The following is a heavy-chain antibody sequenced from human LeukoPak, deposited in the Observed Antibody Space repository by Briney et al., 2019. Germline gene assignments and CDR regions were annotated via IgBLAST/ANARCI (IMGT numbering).Heavy chain of an antibody. J-gene: IGHJ6*02. V-gene: IGHV1-46*01. CDR2: INPSGGST. CDR1: GYTFTSYY. Sequence: ASVKVSCTASGYTFTSYYMHWVRQAPGQGLEWMGIINPSGGSTSYAQKFQGRVTMTRDTSTSTVYMELSSLRSEDTAVYYCARGEMATNERIYYYYGMDVWGQGTTVTVSS. D-gene: IGHD5-24*01. CDR3: ARGEMATNERIYYYYGMDV.